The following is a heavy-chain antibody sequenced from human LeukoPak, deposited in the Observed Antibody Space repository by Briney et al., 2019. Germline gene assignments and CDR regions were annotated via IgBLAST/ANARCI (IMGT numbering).Heavy chain of an antibody. CDR1: GFTFSDYY. J-gene: IGHJ3*01. Sequence: GGSLRLSCAASGFTFSDYYMSWIRQAPGKGLEWVSYISSSGSTIYYADSVKGRFTISRDNAKNSLYLQMNSLTAEDTAVYYCVRDSNPYYQGDCNYDAFDLWGQGTMVTVSP. V-gene: IGHV3-11*04. CDR3: VRDSNPYYQGDCNYDAFDL. CDR2: ISSSGSTI. D-gene: IGHD2-21*02.